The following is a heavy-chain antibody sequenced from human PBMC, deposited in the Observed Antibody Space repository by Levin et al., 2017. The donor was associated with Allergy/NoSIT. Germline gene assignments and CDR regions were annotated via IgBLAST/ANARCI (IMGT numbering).Heavy chain of an antibody. CDR2: IIPIFGTA. J-gene: IGHJ5*02. Sequence: ASVKVSCKASGGTFSSYAISWVRQAPGQGLEWMGGIIPIFGTANYAQKFQGRVTITADESTSTAYMELSSLRSEDTAVYYCARCPSRQQLSNWFDPWGQGTLVTVSS. CDR1: GGTFSSYA. D-gene: IGHD6-13*01. V-gene: IGHV1-69*13. CDR3: ARCPSRQQLSNWFDP.